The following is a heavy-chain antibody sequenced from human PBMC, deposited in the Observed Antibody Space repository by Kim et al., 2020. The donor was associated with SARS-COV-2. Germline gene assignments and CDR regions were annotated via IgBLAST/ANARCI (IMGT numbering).Heavy chain of an antibody. CDR1: GASIDIGGYF. V-gene: IGHV4-31*03. CDR2: IFHSGTI. D-gene: IGHD2-2*01. Sequence: SETLSLTCTVSGASIDIGGYFWSWIRQHPGKGLEWIGYIFHSGTIYYNPPLKSRVSMSVDTSKNLFSLKLTSVTAADTAMYYCARVRVVPDAYDICGQGT. CDR3: ARVRVVPDAYDI. J-gene: IGHJ3*02.